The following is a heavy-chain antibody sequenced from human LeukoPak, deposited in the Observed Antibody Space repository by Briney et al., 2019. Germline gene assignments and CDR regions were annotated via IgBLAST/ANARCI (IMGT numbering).Heavy chain of an antibody. J-gene: IGHJ4*02. Sequence: NPSQTLSLTCTVSGSSISSGSYYWSWIRQPAGKGLEWIGRIYTSGSTNYNPSLKSRVTISVDTSKNQFSLKLSSVTAADTAVYYCARGYSSGWHYYFDYWGQGTLVTVSS. CDR3: ARGYSSGWHYYFDY. CDR1: GSSISSGSYY. CDR2: IYTSGST. D-gene: IGHD6-19*01. V-gene: IGHV4-61*02.